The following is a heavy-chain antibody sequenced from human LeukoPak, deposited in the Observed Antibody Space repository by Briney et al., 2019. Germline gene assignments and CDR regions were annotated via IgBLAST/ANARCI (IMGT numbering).Heavy chain of an antibody. CDR2: ISYDGHQK. CDR1: GFTFSSYA. CDR3: ARVFLERLTSGYFDN. V-gene: IGHV3-30-3*01. Sequence: GGSLRLSCAASGFTFSSYAMHWVRQAPGKGLEWVAVISYDGHQKYYGDSVKGRFTISRDNPKNTLYLQMNSLRDDDTAVYYCARVFLERLTSGYFDNWGQGTLVTVSP. D-gene: IGHD3-3*01. J-gene: IGHJ4*02.